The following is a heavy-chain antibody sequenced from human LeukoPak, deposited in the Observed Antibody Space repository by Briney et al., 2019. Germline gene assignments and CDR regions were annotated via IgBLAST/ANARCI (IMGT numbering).Heavy chain of an antibody. Sequence: RAGGSLRLSCAASGFTFSNYWIHWVRQAPGKGLERVAGIKDDGSEKYYVDSVKGRFTISRDNAKNSLYLQMNSLRAEDTAVYYCAKDRGGSYTLSLDYWGQGTLVTVSS. CDR1: GFTFSNYW. V-gene: IGHV3-7*03. D-gene: IGHD1-26*01. J-gene: IGHJ4*02. CDR2: IKDDGSEK. CDR3: AKDRGGSYTLSLDY.